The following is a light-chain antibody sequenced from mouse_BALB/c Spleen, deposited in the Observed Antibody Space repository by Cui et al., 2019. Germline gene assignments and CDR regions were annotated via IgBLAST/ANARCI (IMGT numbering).Light chain of an antibody. CDR1: SSVSY. CDR2: LTS. V-gene: IGKV4-68*01. J-gene: IGKJ5*01. Sequence: QIALTQSPALMSASPAEKVTMTCSASSSVSYMYWYQQKPRSSPKPWIYLTSNLASGVPARFSGSGSGTSYSLTISSMEAEDAATYYCQQWSSNPLTFGAGTKLELK. CDR3: QQWSSNPLT.